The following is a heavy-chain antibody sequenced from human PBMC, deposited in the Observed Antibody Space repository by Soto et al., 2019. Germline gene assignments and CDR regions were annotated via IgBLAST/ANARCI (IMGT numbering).Heavy chain of an antibody. Sequence: SETLSLTCAVYGGSFSGYYWSWIRQPPGKGLEWIGEINHSGSTNYNPSLKSRVTISVDTSKNQFSLKLSSVTAADTAVYYCARVSSEGDYYNYYGMDVWGQGTTVTVSS. CDR1: GGSFSGYY. J-gene: IGHJ6*02. CDR3: ARVSSEGDYYNYYGMDV. D-gene: IGHD2-21*02. V-gene: IGHV4-34*01. CDR2: INHSGST.